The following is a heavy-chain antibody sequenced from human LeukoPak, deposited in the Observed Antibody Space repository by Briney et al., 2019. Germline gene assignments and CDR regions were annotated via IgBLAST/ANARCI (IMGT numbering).Heavy chain of an antibody. CDR1: GGSISSSSYY. J-gene: IGHJ4*02. CDR2: IYYSGST. Sequence: SETLSLTCTVSGGSISSSSYYWGWIRQPPGKGLEWIGSIYYSGSTYYNPSLKSRVTISVDTSKNQFSLKLYSVTAADTAVYYCARGGDWLFDYWGQGILVTVSS. V-gene: IGHV4-39*02. D-gene: IGHD2-21*02. CDR3: ARGGDWLFDY.